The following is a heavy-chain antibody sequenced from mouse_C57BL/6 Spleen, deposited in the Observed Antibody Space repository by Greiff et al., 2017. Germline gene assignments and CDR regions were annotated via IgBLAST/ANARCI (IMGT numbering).Heavy chain of an antibody. CDR1: GFTFSDYG. Sequence: EVKLVESGGGLVKPGGSLKLSCAASGFTFSDYGMHWVRQAPEQGLEWVAYISSGSSTIYYADTVKGRFTISRDNATNTLFLQMTSLRSEDTAMYYCARREYYSKGNLDYWGQGTTLTVSS. CDR3: ARREYYSKGNLDY. CDR2: ISSGSSTI. V-gene: IGHV5-17*01. D-gene: IGHD2-5*01. J-gene: IGHJ2*01.